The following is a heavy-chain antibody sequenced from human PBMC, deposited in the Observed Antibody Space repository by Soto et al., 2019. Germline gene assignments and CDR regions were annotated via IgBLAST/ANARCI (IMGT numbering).Heavy chain of an antibody. D-gene: IGHD4-17*01. CDR1: GFIFSSYG. CDR3: PKGHGDYLGVYFDY. V-gene: IGHV3-23*01. Sequence: EVQLLESGGGLVQPGGSLRLSCAASGFIFSSYGMDWVRQAPGKGLEWVSHISGNGGDTYYADSVKGRFTISRDNYRDTVSLQMNSLRAEYTATDYCPKGHGDYLGVYFDYWGQGTLVSVSS. J-gene: IGHJ4*02. CDR2: ISGNGGDT.